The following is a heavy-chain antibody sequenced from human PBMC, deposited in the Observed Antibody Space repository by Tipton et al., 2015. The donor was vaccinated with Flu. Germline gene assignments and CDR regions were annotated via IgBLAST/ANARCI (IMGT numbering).Heavy chain of an antibody. D-gene: IGHD3-22*01. CDR3: ARSSDSSADMDV. CDR2: MNPNSGNT. J-gene: IGHJ6*03. Sequence: QLVQSGAEVKKPGASVKVSCKASGYTFTSYGISWVRQAPGQGLEWMGWMNPNSGNTGYAQKFQGRVTMTRNTSISTAYMELSSLRSEDTAVYYGARSSDSSADMDVWGKGTTVTVSS. V-gene: IGHV1-8*02. CDR1: GYTFTSYG.